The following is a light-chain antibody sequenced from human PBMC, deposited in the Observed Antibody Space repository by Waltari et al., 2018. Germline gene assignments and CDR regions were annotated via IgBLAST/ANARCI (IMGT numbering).Light chain of an antibody. V-gene: IGKV3-20*01. CDR2: GAS. Sequence: EIVLTQSPDSLSLSPGERAILSCRASHSLRIIYFDWYRQRPGQAPRLLIYGASKRATGIPDRFSGSGSGTDFTLTINRLEPEDFAVYYCQQFDDSQWSFGQGTKVELK. CDR1: HSLRIIY. CDR3: QQFDDSQWS. J-gene: IGKJ1*01.